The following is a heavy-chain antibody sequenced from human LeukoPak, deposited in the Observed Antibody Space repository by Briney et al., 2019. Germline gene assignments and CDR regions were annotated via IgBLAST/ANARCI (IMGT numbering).Heavy chain of an antibody. Sequence: GGSLRLSCAASGFTVSSNYMSWVRQAPGKGLEWVSVIYSGGSTYYADSAKGRFTISRDNSKNTLYLQMNSLRAEDTAVYYCARDYYGSGMGNWGQGTLVTVSS. CDR2: IYSGGST. V-gene: IGHV3-66*01. D-gene: IGHD3-10*01. CDR1: GFTVSSNY. J-gene: IGHJ4*02. CDR3: ARDYYGSGMGN.